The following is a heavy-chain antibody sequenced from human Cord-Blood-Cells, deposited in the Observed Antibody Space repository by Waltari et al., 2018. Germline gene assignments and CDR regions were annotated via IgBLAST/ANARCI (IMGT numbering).Heavy chain of an antibody. J-gene: IGHJ4*02. Sequence: QVQLVQSGAEVTKPGSSVQVSCKASGGTLSSYGISWVRQAPGQGLEWMGGIIPIFGTANYAHKFQGRVTITADESTSTAYMELSSMGSEDTAGYYCARVKRGGYSYGYGLAFDYWGQGTLVTVSS. CDR2: IIPIFGTA. D-gene: IGHD5-18*01. V-gene: IGHV1-69*01. CDR3: ARVKRGGYSYGYGLAFDY. CDR1: GGTLSSYG.